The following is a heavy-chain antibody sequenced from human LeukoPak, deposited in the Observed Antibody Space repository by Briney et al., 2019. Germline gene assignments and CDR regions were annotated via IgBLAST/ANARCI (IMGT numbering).Heavy chain of an antibody. CDR2: IYSGGST. CDR1: GFTVSSNY. D-gene: IGHD3-10*01. J-gene: IGHJ6*03. Sequence: PGGSLRLSCAASGFTVSSNYMSWVRQAPGKGLEWVSVIYSGGSTYYADSVKGRFTISRDNSKNTLYLQMNSLRAEDTAVYYCAREIYGSGSYYYMDVWGEGTTVTISS. CDR3: AREIYGSGSYYYMDV. V-gene: IGHV3-66*01.